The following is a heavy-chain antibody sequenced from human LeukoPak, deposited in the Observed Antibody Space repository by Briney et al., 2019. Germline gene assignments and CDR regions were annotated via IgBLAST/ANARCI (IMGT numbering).Heavy chain of an antibody. V-gene: IGHV3-33*01. D-gene: IGHD3-10*01. CDR2: IWYDGSNK. CDR3: ARATYYYGSGSSGFDY. CDR1: GFTFSSYG. J-gene: IGHJ4*02. Sequence: GGSLRLSCAASGFTFSSYGMHWVRQAPGKGLEWVAVIWYDGSNKYYADSVKGRFTISRDNSKNTLYLQMNSLRAEDTAVYYCARATYYYGSGSSGFDYWGQGTLVTVSS.